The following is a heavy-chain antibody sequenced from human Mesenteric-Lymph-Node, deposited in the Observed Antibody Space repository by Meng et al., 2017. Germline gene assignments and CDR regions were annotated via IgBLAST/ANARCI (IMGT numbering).Heavy chain of an antibody. J-gene: IGHJ5*02. CDR1: GGSINSGGYY. D-gene: IGHD2-21*02. Sequence: QGRLQGAVPGLGKPYQTLSLTCTVSGGSINSGGYYWCWIRPHPGKGLDWLGYLYYSGITSYNLSLKGRVTISVDTSKNQFSLKLTSVAATDTAVYYCARVAFCGGDCYFLAPWGQGTLVTVSS. V-gene: IGHV4-31*03. CDR2: LYYSGIT. CDR3: ARVAFCGGDCYFLAP.